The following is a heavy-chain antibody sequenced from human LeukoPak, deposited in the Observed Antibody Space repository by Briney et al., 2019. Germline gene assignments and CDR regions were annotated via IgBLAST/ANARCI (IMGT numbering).Heavy chain of an antibody. V-gene: IGHV3-21*01. D-gene: IGHD5-18*01. CDR3: ARRATTERGHSYGLDY. Sequence: GGSLRLSCVVSGFTFSSYHMNWVRQAPEKGLEWVSSISTSSSSSSYIYYADSVTGRFTISRDNAKNSLYLQMNSLRAEDTAVYYCARRATTERGHSYGLDYWGQGTLVTVSS. J-gene: IGHJ4*02. CDR1: GFTFSSYH. CDR2: ISTSSSSSSYI.